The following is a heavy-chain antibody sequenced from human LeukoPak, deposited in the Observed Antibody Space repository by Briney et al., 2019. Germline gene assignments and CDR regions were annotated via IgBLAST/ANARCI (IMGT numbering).Heavy chain of an antibody. CDR2: IRYDGSNK. J-gene: IGHJ6*03. D-gene: IGHD6-19*01. V-gene: IGHV3-30*02. Sequence: GGSLRLSCAASGFTFSSYGMHWVRQAPGKGLEWVAFIRYDGSNKYYADSVKGRFTISRDNSKNTLYLQMNSLRAEDTAVYYCAKDGGSSGWYVVDYMDVWGKGTTVTISS. CDR3: AKDGGSSGWYVVDYMDV. CDR1: GFTFSSYG.